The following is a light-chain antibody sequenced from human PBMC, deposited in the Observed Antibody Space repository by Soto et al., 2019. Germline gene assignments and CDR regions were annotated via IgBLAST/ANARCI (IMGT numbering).Light chain of an antibody. Sequence: GDRVTITCRASQDIDTSLAWFQQRPGKAPKLLIYAASGLESGVPSTFSGSGSGTEFTLTISSLQPEDFATYYCLQHNSYPRTFGGGTKVDI. CDR3: LQHNSYPRT. V-gene: IGKV1-17*03. CDR2: AAS. CDR1: QDIDTS. J-gene: IGKJ4*01.